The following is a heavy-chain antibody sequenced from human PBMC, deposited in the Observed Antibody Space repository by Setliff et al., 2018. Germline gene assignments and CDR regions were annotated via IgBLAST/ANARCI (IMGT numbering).Heavy chain of an antibody. CDR2: IRDKYNSYAI. V-gene: IGHV3-73*01. CDR1: GFTFSGSA. J-gene: IGHJ3*01. Sequence: GGSLRLSCAVSGFTFSGSAVHWVRQASGKGLEWVGRIRDKYNSYAIAYAASVEGRFTTSRDDSKNMAYLQMNSLRTEDTAVYYCTRRSANSSADWGQGQWSPSPQ. CDR3: TRRSANSSAD. D-gene: IGHD6-19*01.